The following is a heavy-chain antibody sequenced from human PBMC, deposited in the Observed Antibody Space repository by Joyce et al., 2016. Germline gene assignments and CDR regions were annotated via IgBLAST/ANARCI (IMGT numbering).Heavy chain of an antibody. CDR1: GFTFTTYS. CDR2: ISSTGNSI. D-gene: IGHD6-6*01. J-gene: IGHJ4*02. CDR3: ARGRLYGSSSVGGYYFDY. V-gene: IGHV3-21*01. Sequence: AASGFTFTTYSMNWVRQAPGKGLEWVPSISSTGNSIHYADSGKGRFIISRDNAKNSLFLLMNSRRAEDTAVYYCARGRLYGSSSVGGYYFDYWGQGALVTVSS.